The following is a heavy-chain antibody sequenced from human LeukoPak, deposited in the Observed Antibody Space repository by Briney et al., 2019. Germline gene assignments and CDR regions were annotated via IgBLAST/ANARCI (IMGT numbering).Heavy chain of an antibody. D-gene: IGHD1-26*01. CDR2: INHSGCT. J-gene: IGHJ4*02. CDR1: GGSFSGYY. Sequence: PSETLSLTCAVYGGSFSGYYWSWIRQPPGKGLEWIGEINHSGCTNYNPSLKSRVTISVDTSKNQFSLKLSSVTAADTAVYYCARGGVIVGATIHTDFDYWGQGTLVTVSS. CDR3: ARGGVIVGATIHTDFDY. V-gene: IGHV4-34*01.